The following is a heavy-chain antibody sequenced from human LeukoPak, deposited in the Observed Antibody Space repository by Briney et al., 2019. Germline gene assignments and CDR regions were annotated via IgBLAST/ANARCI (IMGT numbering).Heavy chain of an antibody. D-gene: IGHD3-9*01. V-gene: IGHV3-66*01. CDR3: ARGKTSDDIIEDAFDI. CDR2: LYSGGGA. J-gene: IGHJ3*02. Sequence: GSLRLSCAASGFSGNTNYLTWVRQAPGEGLEWVSVLYSGGGAYYADSVKDRFTISRDYSQNTLLLQMNSLRAEDTALYYCARGKTSDDIIEDAFDIWGQGTMVAVSS. CDR1: GFSGNTNY.